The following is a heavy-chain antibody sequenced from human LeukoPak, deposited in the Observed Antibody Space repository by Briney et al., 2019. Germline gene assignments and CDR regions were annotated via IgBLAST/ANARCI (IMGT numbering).Heavy chain of an antibody. CDR3: ARLDMVATINPDRGD. CDR1: GGTFSIYA. J-gene: IGHJ4*02. V-gene: IGHV1-69*13. CDR2: IIPIFGTA. D-gene: IGHD5-12*01. Sequence: SVKVSSTASGGTFSIYAISWVRQAPGQGLEWMGGIIPIFGTANYTQKFQGRVTITADESTSTAYMELSSLRSEDTAVYYCARLDMVATINPDRGDWGQGTLVTVSS.